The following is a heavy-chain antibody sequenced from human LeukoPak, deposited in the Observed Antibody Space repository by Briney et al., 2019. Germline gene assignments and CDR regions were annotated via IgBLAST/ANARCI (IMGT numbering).Heavy chain of an antibody. V-gene: IGHV3-7*02. J-gene: IGHJ4*02. CDR2: IKQDGSEK. Sequence: GGSLRLSCAASGFTFSSYWMSWVRQAPGKGLEWVANIKQDGSEKYYVDSVKGRFTISRDNAKNSLYLQIKSLRAEDTAMYYCARLGSSAMVYGNLDYWGQGILVTVSS. D-gene: IGHD5-18*01. CDR1: GFTFSSYW. CDR3: ARLGSSAMVYGNLDY.